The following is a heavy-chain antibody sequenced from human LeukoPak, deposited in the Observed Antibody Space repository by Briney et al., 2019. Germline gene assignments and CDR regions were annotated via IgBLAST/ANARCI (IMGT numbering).Heavy chain of an antibody. V-gene: IGHV3-15*01. CDR3: ARCGRITILGVAGRTGFDP. CDR2: IKSKTDGGTT. CDR1: GFTFINAW. Sequence: GGSLRLSCAASGFTFINAWMNWVRQAPGKGLEWVGRIKSKTDGGTTDYAAPVKGRFTISRDDSKNTLYLQMNSLKTEDTAVYYCARCGRITILGVAGRTGFDPWGQGILVTVSS. D-gene: IGHD3-3*01. J-gene: IGHJ5*02.